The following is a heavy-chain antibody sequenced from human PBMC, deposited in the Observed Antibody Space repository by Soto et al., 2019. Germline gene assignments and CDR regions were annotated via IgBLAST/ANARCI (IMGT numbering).Heavy chain of an antibody. D-gene: IGHD6-13*01. CDR2: IYYSGST. J-gene: IGHJ5*02. CDR1: DGSISSGGYY. Sequence: SETLSLTCTVSDGSISSGGYYWSCIHQHPGKGLEWIGYIYYSGSTYYNPSLKSRVTISVDTSKNQFSLKLSSVTAADTAVYYCAREAAVVYWFDPWGQGTLVTVSS. CDR3: AREAAVVYWFDP. V-gene: IGHV4-31*03.